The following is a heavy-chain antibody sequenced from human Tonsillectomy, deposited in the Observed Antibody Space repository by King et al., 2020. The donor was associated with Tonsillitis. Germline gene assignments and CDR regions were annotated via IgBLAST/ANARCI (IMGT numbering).Heavy chain of an antibody. Sequence: QLVQSGGGLVQPGGSLRLSCAASGFTFSSYWMTWVRQAPGKGLEWVAKIDQDDSKKYYVDTVKGRFTISRDNAKNSLYLQSDSLRAEDTAVYYCARGGAGDHGYWGQGTLVTVSS. J-gene: IGHJ4*02. V-gene: IGHV3-7*01. CDR1: GFTFSSYW. CDR2: IDQDDSKK. D-gene: IGHD4/OR15-4a*01. CDR3: ARGGAGDHGY.